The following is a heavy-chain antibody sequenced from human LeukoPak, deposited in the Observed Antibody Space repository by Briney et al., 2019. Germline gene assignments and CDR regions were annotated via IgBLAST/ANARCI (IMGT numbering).Heavy chain of an antibody. CDR3: ARANFLYCSSTTCLFDY. CDR1: GYTFTDYY. V-gene: IGHV1-2*02. J-gene: IGHJ4*02. CDR2: INPNDGDT. Sequence: ASVEVSCQASGYTFTDYYMHWVRQAPGQGFEWMGWINPNDGDTNYAQKFQGRVTMTRDTSISTAHMEVSRLRSDDTAVYYCARANFLYCSSTTCLFDYWGQGTLVTVSS. D-gene: IGHD2-2*01.